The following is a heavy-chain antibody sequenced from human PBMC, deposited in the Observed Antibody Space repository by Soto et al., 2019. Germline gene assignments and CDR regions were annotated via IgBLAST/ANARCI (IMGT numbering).Heavy chain of an antibody. CDR3: ARDEAYSGYEYYYGMDV. CDR1: GFTFSSYS. J-gene: IGHJ6*02. D-gene: IGHD5-12*01. CDR2: ISSSSSYI. Sequence: EVQLVESGGGLVKPGGSLRLSCAASGFTFSSYSMNWVRQAPGKGLEWVSSISSSSSYIYYADSVKGRFTISRDNAKNSLYLQMNSLRAEDTAVYYCARDEAYSGYEYYYGMDVWGQGTTVTVSS. V-gene: IGHV3-21*01.